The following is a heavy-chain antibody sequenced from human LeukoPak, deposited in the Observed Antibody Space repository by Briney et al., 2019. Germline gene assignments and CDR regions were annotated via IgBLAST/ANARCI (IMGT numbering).Heavy chain of an antibody. CDR1: GFTFHTYW. D-gene: IGHD1-26*01. CDR2: IKQDGSEI. Sequence: GGSLRLSCAASGFTFHTYWMSWVRQAPGKGLEWVASIKQDGSEIYYVDSVKGRFTISRDNAKRSLYLHMSSLRAEDTAGYYCARINSGTYWGDAFDIWGQGTMVSVSS. CDR3: ARINSGTYWGDAFDI. J-gene: IGHJ3*02. V-gene: IGHV3-7*03.